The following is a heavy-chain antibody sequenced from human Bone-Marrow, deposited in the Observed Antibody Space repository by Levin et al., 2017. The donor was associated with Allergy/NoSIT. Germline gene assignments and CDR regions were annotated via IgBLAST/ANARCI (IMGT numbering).Heavy chain of an antibody. CDR1: GYTFTGYY. J-gene: IGHJ6*02. CDR2: INPNSGGT. Sequence: GESLKISCKASGYTFTGYYMHWVRQAPGQGLEWMGRINPNSGGTNYAQKFQGRVTMTRDTSISTAYMELSRLRSDDTAVYYCARDSGGGYVVVGYYGMDVWGQGTTVTVSS. D-gene: IGHD5-12*01. V-gene: IGHV1-2*06. CDR3: ARDSGGGYVVVGYYGMDV.